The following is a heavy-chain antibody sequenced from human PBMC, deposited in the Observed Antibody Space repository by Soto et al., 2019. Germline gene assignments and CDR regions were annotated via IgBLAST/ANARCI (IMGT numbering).Heavy chain of an antibody. Sequence: EVQLLESGGGLVQPGGSLRLSCAASGFTFSSYAMSWVRQAPGKGLEWVSAISGSVGSTYYADSVKGRFTISRDNSKNTLYLQMNSLRAEDTAVYYCAKDLKYYDILTGYYMDYYYYYMDVWGKGTTVTVSS. V-gene: IGHV3-23*01. J-gene: IGHJ6*03. CDR2: ISGSVGST. CDR1: GFTFSSYA. CDR3: AKDLKYYDILTGYYMDYYYYYMDV. D-gene: IGHD3-9*01.